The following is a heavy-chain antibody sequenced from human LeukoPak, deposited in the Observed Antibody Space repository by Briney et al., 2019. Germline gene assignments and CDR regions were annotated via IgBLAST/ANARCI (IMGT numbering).Heavy chain of an antibody. V-gene: IGHV3-23*01. CDR3: ARELNGYGYYFFDY. D-gene: IGHD3-16*01. CDR2: ISGSGGST. Sequence: GGSLRLSCAASGFTFSSYAMSWVRQAPGKGLEWVSAISGSGGSTYYADSVKGRFTISRDNAKNSLYLQMNGLGAEATAVSYCARELNGYGYYFFDYWGPGTLVTVSS. CDR1: GFTFSSYA. J-gene: IGHJ4*02.